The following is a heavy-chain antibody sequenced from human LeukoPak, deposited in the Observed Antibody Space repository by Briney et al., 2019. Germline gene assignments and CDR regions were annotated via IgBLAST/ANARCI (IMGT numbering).Heavy chain of an antibody. CDR2: ISYDGSNK. V-gene: IGHV3-30-3*01. J-gene: IGHJ4*02. D-gene: IGHD5-18*01. Sequence: PGGSLRLSCAASGFTFSSYAMHWVRQAPGKGLEWVAVISYDGSNKYYADSVKGRFTISRDNAKNSLYLQMNSLRAEDTAVYYCAREGRGGYSYGIDHWGQGTLVTVSS. CDR1: GFTFSSYA. CDR3: AREGRGGYSYGIDH.